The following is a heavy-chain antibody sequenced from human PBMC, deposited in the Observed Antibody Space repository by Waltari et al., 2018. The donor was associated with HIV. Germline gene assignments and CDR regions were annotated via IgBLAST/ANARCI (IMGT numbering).Heavy chain of an antibody. D-gene: IGHD1-26*01. Sequence: QVQLQQWGAGLLKPPETLSLTCAVYGGSFSGYSWSWIRQPPGKGLEWIGEINHSGSTNYNPSLKSRVTISVDTSKNQFSLKLSSVTAADTAVYYCARGARRGVGLVFDYWGQGTLVTVSS. CDR2: INHSGST. J-gene: IGHJ4*02. CDR3: ARGARRGVGLVFDY. V-gene: IGHV4-34*01. CDR1: GGSFSGYS.